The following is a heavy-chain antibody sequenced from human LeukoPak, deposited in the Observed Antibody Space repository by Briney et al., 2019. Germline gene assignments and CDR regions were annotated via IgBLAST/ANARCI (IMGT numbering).Heavy chain of an antibody. J-gene: IGHJ6*02. D-gene: IGHD3-10*01. CDR3: ARRWLGDPYGMDV. V-gene: IGHV3-23*01. Sequence: GGSLRLSCAASGFIFSNYAMTWVRQAPGKGLEWVSILGGLSESVYYPDSVKGRFAVSRDNSKDTLYLEINSLRGEDTATYYCARRWLGDPYGMDVWGQGTTVTVSS. CDR1: GFIFSNYA. CDR2: LGGLSESV.